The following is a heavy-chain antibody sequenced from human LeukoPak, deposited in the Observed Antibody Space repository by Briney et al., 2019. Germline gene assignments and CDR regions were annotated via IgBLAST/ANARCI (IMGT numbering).Heavy chain of an antibody. D-gene: IGHD3-10*01. CDR1: GGSISSSSYY. CDR2: IYYSGST. V-gene: IGHV4-39*01. Sequence: SETLSLTCTASGGSISSSSYYWGWIRQPPGKGLEWIGSIYYSGSTYYNPSLKSRVTISVDTSKNQFSLKLSSVTAADTAVYYCARHPALLLWFGELFDYWGQGTLVTVSS. CDR3: ARHPALLLWFGELFDY. J-gene: IGHJ4*02.